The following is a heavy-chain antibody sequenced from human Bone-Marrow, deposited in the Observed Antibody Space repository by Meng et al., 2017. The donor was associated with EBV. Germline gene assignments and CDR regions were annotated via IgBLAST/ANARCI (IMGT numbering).Heavy chain of an antibody. CDR1: GYTLSSFT. Sequence: HVQLVQFGGEVEKHGALVRVSCKPSGYTLSSFTLNWVRQVPGQGFEWVGWIHGYSANTHYAQKFPGRVNMSTDTSTDTAYMELTRLRSDDTAVYYCVREATGTTSWFDHWGQGTLVTVSS. CDR3: VREATGTTSWFDH. CDR2: IHGYSANT. D-gene: IGHD1-1*01. V-gene: IGHV1-18*01. J-gene: IGHJ5*02.